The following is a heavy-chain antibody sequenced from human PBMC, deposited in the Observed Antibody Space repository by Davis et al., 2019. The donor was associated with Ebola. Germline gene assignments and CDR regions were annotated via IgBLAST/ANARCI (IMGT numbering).Heavy chain of an antibody. J-gene: IGHJ6*02. D-gene: IGHD2-2*01. V-gene: IGHV1-8*01. Sequence: ASVKVSCKASGYTFTSYDINWVRQATGQGLEWMGWMNPNSGNTGYAQKFQGRVTMTRDTSISTAYMELSSLRSEDTAVYYCAGVVPAAHLTFSSHYYGMDVWGQGTTVTVSS. CDR2: MNPNSGNT. CDR3: AGVVPAAHLTFSSHYYGMDV. CDR1: GYTFTSYD.